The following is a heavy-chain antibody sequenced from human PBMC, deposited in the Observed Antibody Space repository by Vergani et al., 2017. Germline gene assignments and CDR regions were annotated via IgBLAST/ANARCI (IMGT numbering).Heavy chain of an antibody. J-gene: IGHJ6*02. V-gene: IGHV4-34*01. Sequence: QVQLQQWGAGLLKPSETLSLTCAVYGGSFSGYYWSWIRQPPGTGLEWIGEINHSGSTNYNPSLKSRVTISVDTSKNQFSLKLSSVTAADTAVYYCARGLTVGVVAATRGMDVWGQGTTVTVSS. CDR2: INHSGST. D-gene: IGHD2-15*01. CDR1: GGSFSGYY. CDR3: ARGLTVGVVAATRGMDV.